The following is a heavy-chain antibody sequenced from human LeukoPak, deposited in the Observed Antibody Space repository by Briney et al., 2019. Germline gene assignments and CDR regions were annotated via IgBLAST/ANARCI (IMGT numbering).Heavy chain of an antibody. CDR1: RYTLTRYV. V-gene: IGHV1-8*01. Sequence: SVKVSCKASRYTLTRYVVNWVRPATGEGREGVGRMNPNSSTTGSAQKFQGSVPMTRTTSIRTAYMELSSLRSEDKAVYYCARGSSSNSTHYSMDVWGKGTTVTVSS. J-gene: IGHJ6*03. CDR2: MNPNSSTT. CDR3: ARGSSSNSTHYSMDV.